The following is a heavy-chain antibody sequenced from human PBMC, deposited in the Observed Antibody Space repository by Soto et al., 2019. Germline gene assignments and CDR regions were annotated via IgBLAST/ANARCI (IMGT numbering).Heavy chain of an antibody. J-gene: IGHJ4*02. CDR2: ISYDGNNK. CDR1: GFTFSSYG. CDR3: AKSKGSRYDFWSGPDY. Sequence: QVQLVESGGGVVQPGRSLRLSCAASGFTFSSYGMHWVRQAQGKGLEWVAVISYDGNNKYYADSVKGRFTISRDNSKNTLYLQMNSLRAEDTAVYYCAKSKGSRYDFWSGPDYWGQGTLVTVSS. D-gene: IGHD3-3*01. V-gene: IGHV3-30*18.